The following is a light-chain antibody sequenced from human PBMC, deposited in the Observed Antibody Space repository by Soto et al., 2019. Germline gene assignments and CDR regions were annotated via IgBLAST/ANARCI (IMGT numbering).Light chain of an antibody. CDR1: QSISSW. J-gene: IGKJ2*01. V-gene: IGKV1-5*01. CDR2: DAS. Sequence: DIQMTQSPSTLSASVGDRVTITCRASQSISSWLAWYQQKPGKAPKLLIYDASSLESGVPSRFSGSGSGTEFTLTISSLQPDEFAAYYCQQYNNYPYTFGQGTKLEIK. CDR3: QQYNNYPYT.